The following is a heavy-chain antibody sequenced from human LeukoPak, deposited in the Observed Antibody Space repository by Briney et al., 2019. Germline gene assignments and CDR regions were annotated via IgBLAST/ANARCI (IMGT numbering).Heavy chain of an antibody. CDR1: GFPFNDYV. CDR3: ARDPVLGAPDYLDY. J-gene: IGHJ4*02. CDR2: TPADDRIK. Sequence: PGGSLRLSCTVSGFPFNDYVIRSVRQAPGKGREWVAVTPADDRIKTDNDSVSGRSTIARNNSKNTQYLQMNSLRGEDTAVYYCARDPVLGAPDYLDYWGRGTLVSVSS. D-gene: IGHD1-26*01. V-gene: IGHV3-30*03.